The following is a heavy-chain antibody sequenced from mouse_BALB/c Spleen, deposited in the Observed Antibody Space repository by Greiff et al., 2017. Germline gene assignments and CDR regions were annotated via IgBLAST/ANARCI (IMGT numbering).Heavy chain of an antibody. J-gene: IGHJ1*01. Sequence: QVQLKESGPGLVQPSQSLSITCTVSGFSLTSYGVHWVRQSPGKGLEWLGVIWSGGSTDYNAAFISRLSISKDNSKSQVFFKMNSLQANDTAIYYCARPITTVAGYFDVWGAGTTVTVSS. CDR1: GFSLTSYG. CDR3: ARPITTVAGYFDV. CDR2: IWSGGST. V-gene: IGHV2-2*02. D-gene: IGHD1-1*01.